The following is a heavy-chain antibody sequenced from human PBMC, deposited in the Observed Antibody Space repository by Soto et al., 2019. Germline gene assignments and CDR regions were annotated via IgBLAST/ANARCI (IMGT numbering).Heavy chain of an antibody. CDR2: ISGSGGST. CDR1: GFTFSSYA. D-gene: IGHD2-2*01. Sequence: EVQLLESGGGLVQPGGSLRLSCAASGFTFSSYAMSWVRQAPGKGLEWVSAISGSGGSTYYADSVKGRFTISRDNSKNTLYLQMNSLRAEDTAVYDCACSSTTTWGGGNFDYWGQGTLVTVSS. J-gene: IGHJ4*02. V-gene: IGHV3-23*01. CDR3: ACSSTTTWGGGNFDY.